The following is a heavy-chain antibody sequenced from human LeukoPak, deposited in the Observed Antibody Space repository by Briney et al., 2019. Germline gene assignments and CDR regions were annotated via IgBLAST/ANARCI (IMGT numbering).Heavy chain of an antibody. J-gene: IGHJ5*02. CDR3: ARDLAGIVGVTAWFDP. V-gene: IGHV1-18*01. Sequence: ASVKVSCKASGYTFTGYGISWVRQAPGQGLEWMGWISVYNGNTNYAQKFQGRVTMTTDTSTNTVYMELRSLRFDDTAVYYCARDLAGIVGVTAWFDPWGQGTLVTVSS. CDR1: GYTFTGYG. D-gene: IGHD1-26*01. CDR2: ISVYNGNT.